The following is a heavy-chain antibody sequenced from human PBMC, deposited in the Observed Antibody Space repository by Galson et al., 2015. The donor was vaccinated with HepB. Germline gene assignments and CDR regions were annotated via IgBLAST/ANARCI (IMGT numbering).Heavy chain of an antibody. CDR2: IYPGDSDT. CDR1: GNSFTTHW. CDR3: VRQYGGNSIGY. Sequence: QSGAEVKKPGESLKISCKASGNSFTTHWIGWVRQMPGEGLEWMGMIYPGDSDTRYRPSLQGQVTISADKSISTAYLQWSSLKASDTAMYYCVRQYGGNSIGYWGQGTLVTVSS. J-gene: IGHJ4*02. D-gene: IGHD4-23*01. V-gene: IGHV5-51*01.